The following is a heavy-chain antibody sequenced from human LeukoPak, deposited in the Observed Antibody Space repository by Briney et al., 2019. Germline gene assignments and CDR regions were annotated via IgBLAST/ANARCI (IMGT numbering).Heavy chain of an antibody. J-gene: IGHJ4*02. Sequence: GASVKVSCKASGYTFTGYYMHWVRQAPGQGLEWMGWINPNSGGTNYAQKFQGWVTMTRDTSISTAYMELSRLRSDDTAVYYCARGNKVGATTTPPFDYWGQGTLVTVSS. CDR2: INPNSGGT. CDR1: GYTFTGYY. CDR3: ARGNKVGATTTPPFDY. V-gene: IGHV1-2*04. D-gene: IGHD1-26*01.